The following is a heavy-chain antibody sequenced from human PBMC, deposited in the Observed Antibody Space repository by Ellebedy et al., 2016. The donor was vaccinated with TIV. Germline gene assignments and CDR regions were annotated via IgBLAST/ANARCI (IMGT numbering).Heavy chain of an antibody. CDR3: TTQRGIRYFDWLFVHDY. D-gene: IGHD3-9*01. CDR1: GFTFSNCD. J-gene: IGHJ4*02. V-gene: IGHV3-23*01. CDR2: ISNSGGNT. Sequence: GGSLRLSXAASGFTFSNCDMGWVRQAPGKGLEWVSGISNSGGNTYYADSVKGRFTISRDNSKNTLYLQMNSLKTEDTAVYYCTTQRGIRYFDWLFVHDYWGQGTLVTVSS.